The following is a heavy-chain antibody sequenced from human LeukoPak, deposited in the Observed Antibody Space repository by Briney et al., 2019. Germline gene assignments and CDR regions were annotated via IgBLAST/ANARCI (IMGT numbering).Heavy chain of an antibody. CDR1: GFTLSHYG. Sequence: GGSLRLSCEASGFTLSHYGIHWVRQTPGKGMEWVAAISSDGVEKHYADSVKGRFTISRDNSKSTLYLQMNSLRAEDTALYYCAREGHYDILTGYSPVEYYFYYMDVWGKGTTVTFSS. J-gene: IGHJ6*03. D-gene: IGHD3-9*01. CDR2: ISSDGVEK. CDR3: AREGHYDILTGYSPVEYYFYYMDV. V-gene: IGHV3-30*04.